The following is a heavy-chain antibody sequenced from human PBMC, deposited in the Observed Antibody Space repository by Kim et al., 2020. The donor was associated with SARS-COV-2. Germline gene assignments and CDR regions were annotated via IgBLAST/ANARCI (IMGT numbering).Heavy chain of an antibody. D-gene: IGHD6-13*01. CDR1: GGSISSYY. Sequence: SETLSLTCTVSGGSISSYYWSWIRQPPGKGLEWIGYIYYSGSTNYNPSLKSRVTISVDTSKNQFSLKLSSVTAADTAVYYCASSSSLPGRRWYYFDYWGQGTLVTVSS. V-gene: IGHV4-59*13. CDR2: IYYSGST. J-gene: IGHJ4*02. CDR3: ASSSSLPGRRWYYFDY.